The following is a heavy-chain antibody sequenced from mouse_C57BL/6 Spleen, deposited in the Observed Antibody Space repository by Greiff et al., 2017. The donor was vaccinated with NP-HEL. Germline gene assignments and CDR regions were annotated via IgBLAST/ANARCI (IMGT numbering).Heavy chain of an antibody. V-gene: IGHV1-69*01. J-gene: IGHJ1*03. D-gene: IGHD4-1*01. CDR1: GYTLTSYW. CDR2: IDPSDSYT. Sequence: QVQLQQPGAELVMPGASVKLSCKASGYTLTSYWMHWVKQRPGQGLEWIGEIDPSDSYTNYNQKFKGKSTLTVDKSSSTAYMQLSSLTSEDSAVYYCARKDWDWYFDVWGTGTTVTVSS. CDR3: ARKDWDWYFDV.